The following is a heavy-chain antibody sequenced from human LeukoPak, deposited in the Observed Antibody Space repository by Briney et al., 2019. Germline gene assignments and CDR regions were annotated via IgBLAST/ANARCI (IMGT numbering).Heavy chain of an antibody. D-gene: IGHD2-21*01. J-gene: IGHJ4*02. CDR1: GFPLSSYA. V-gene: IGHV3-23*01. CDR2: TSSSDAGK. CDR3: AKAPVTSCRGAYCYPFDY. Sequence: SGGSLRLSCAASGFPLSSYAMSWVRQASGKGLEWVSATSSSDAGKYHADSVRGRFTISRDNSKNTVYRQMNSLRAEDAAVYYCAKAPVTSCRGAYCYPFDYWGQGTLVTVSS.